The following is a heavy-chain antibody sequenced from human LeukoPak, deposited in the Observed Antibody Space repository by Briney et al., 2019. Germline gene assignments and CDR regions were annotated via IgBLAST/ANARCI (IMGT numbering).Heavy chain of an antibody. Sequence: SETLSLTCTVSGGSISSGSYYWSWIRQPAGKGLEWNGRIYTSGSTNYNPSLKSRVTISVDTSKNQFSLKLSSVTAADTAVYYCARVGSAPNYDFWSGSMYYFDYWGQGTLVTVSS. CDR1: GGSISSGSYY. D-gene: IGHD3-3*01. CDR3: ARVGSAPNYDFWSGSMYYFDY. J-gene: IGHJ4*02. V-gene: IGHV4-61*02. CDR2: IYTSGST.